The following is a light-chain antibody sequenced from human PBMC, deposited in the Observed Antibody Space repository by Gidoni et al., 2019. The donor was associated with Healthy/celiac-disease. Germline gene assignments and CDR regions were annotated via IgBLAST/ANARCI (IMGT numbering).Light chain of an antibody. Sequence: DIQRTQSPSSLSASVGDRVTIPCRASQSISSYLNWYQQTPGKAPKLLIYAASSLQSGVPSRFSVSGSGTDFTLPISSLQPEDFATYSCQQSYSTLWTFGQGTKVEIK. CDR2: AAS. CDR1: QSISSY. CDR3: QQSYSTLWT. J-gene: IGKJ1*01. V-gene: IGKV1-39*01.